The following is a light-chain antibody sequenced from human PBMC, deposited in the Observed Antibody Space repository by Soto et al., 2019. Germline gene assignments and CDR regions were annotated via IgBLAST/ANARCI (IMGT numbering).Light chain of an antibody. CDR3: QTWGTGIQV. CDR1: SGHSNYA. J-gene: IGLJ1*01. Sequence: QSVLTQSPSASASLGASVKLTCTLSSGHSNYAIAWHQQQPEKGPRYLMNLNSDGIHSKGDGIPDRFSGSSSGAERYLTISSLQSEDEADYYCQTWGTGIQVFGTGTKLTVL. CDR2: LNSDGIH. V-gene: IGLV4-69*01.